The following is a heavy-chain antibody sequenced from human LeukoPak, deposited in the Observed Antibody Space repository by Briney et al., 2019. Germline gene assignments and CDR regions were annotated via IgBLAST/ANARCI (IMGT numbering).Heavy chain of an antibody. CDR3: ARATGSSWYSTRFDP. V-gene: IGHV4-31*03. Sequence: SQTLSLTCTVSGGSISSGGYSWSWIPQHPGKGLEWIGYIYYSGSTYYHPSLKSRVTISVDTSKNQFSLKLSSVTAADTAVYYCARATGSSWYSTRFDPWGQGTLVTVSS. CDR2: IYYSGST. CDR1: GGSISSGGYS. J-gene: IGHJ5*02. D-gene: IGHD6-13*01.